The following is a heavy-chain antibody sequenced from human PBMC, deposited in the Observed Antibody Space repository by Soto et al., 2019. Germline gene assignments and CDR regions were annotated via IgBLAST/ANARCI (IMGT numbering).Heavy chain of an antibody. CDR3: ATDDYGIFPY. J-gene: IGHJ4*02. Sequence: ASVKVSCKVSGYPFTTYYIHWVRQAPGQGLEWMGWIDPRSGGTVYKQKFQGRVTMTRDTSISTVYMDLSGLTSDDTALYYCATDDYGIFPYWGQGSLVTVSS. CDR2: IDPRSGGT. D-gene: IGHD3-10*01. CDR1: GYPFTTYY. V-gene: IGHV1-2*02.